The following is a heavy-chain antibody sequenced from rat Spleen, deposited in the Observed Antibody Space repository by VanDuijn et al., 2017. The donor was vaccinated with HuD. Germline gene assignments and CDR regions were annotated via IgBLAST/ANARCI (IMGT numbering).Heavy chain of an antibody. V-gene: IGHV5-31*01. CDR1: GFTFSNYW. D-gene: IGHD1-12*02. J-gene: IGHJ2*01. CDR2: ITNTGDST. Sequence: EVQLVESGGGLVQPGRSLKLSCVASGFTFSNYWMTWLRQAPGRGLEWVATITNTGDSTYYPDSVKGRFTVSRDNAKGTLFLQMDSLRSEDTATYYCAKSRFYYYDGGYYCFNYWGQGVMVTVSS. CDR3: AKSRFYYYDGGYYCFNY.